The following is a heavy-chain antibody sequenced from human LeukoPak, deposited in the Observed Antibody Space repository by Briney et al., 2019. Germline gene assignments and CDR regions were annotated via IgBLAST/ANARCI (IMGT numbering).Heavy chain of an antibody. J-gene: IGHJ4*02. CDR1: GYSFTSYW. Sequence: GESLKISCKGSGYSFTSYWIAWVRQMPGKGLEWMGIIHPGDSETRYSPSFQGQVTIAADKSISTAYLQWRSLKASDTATYYCATLPQGLTGDFDYWGQGTLVTVSS. V-gene: IGHV5-51*01. D-gene: IGHD7-27*01. CDR2: IHPGDSET. CDR3: ATLPQGLTGDFDY.